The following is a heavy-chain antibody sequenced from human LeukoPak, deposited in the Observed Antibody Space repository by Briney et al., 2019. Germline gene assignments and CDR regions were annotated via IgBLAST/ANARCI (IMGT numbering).Heavy chain of an antibody. Sequence: SETLSLTCTVSGGSISTYYWSWIRQPPGKGLEWIGYIYYSGSTNHNPSLKSRVTISVDTSKNQFSLKLSSVTAADTAVYYCARGHSSRANWFDPWGQGTLVTVSS. V-gene: IGHV4-59*01. D-gene: IGHD6-13*01. CDR1: GGSISTYY. CDR3: ARGHSSRANWFDP. J-gene: IGHJ5*02. CDR2: IYYSGST.